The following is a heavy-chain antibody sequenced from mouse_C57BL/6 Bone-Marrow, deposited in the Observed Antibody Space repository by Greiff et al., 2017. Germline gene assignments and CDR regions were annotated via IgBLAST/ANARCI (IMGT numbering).Heavy chain of an antibody. D-gene: IGHD1-1*01. CDR3: TEYYSTWFAY. CDR1: GYTFTDYE. V-gene: IGHV1-15*01. CDR2: IDPETGGT. Sequence: VQLQQSGAELVRPGASVTLSCKASGYTFTDYEMHWVKQTPVHGLEWIGAIDPETGGTAYNQKFKGKAILTADKSSSTAYMELRSLTSEYSAVYYCTEYYSTWFAYWDRGNLVTVSA. J-gene: IGHJ3*01.